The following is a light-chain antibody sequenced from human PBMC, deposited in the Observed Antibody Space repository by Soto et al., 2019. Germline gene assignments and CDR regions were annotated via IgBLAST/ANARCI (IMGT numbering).Light chain of an antibody. CDR1: QDITDF. J-gene: IGKJ5*01. V-gene: IGKV1-33*01. CDR2: DAS. CDR3: QQYEDVPIT. Sequence: DIQMTQSPSSLSAFVGDRVTITCQASQDITDFLNWYQQKPGKPPKLVIYDASNLETGVPPRFSGSGSGTHFTFTINSLQPEDIATYYCQQYEDVPITFGQGTRLEIK.